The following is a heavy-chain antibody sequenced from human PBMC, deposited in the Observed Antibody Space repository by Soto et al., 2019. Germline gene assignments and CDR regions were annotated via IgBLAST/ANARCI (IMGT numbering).Heavy chain of an antibody. Sequence: SETLSLTCTVSGGSISSTIHYWGWIRQPPGKGLEWVGSIYYTGSTSYYNPSLMGRVTISVDTSKNRFSLKLSSVTAADTAVYYCARGAMVRVAITWFDPWGHGSLVTVSS. V-gene: IGHV4-39*01. CDR3: ARGAMVRVAITWFDP. D-gene: IGHD3-10*01. CDR2: IYYTGSTS. J-gene: IGHJ5*02. CDR1: GGSISSTIHY.